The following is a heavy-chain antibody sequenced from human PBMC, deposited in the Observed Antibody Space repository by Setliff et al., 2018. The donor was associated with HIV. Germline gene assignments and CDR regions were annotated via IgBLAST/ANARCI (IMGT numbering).Heavy chain of an antibody. CDR2: VSYSGTT. CDR3: ARTRGRALVSYYFDY. CDR1: GGSISGYY. V-gene: IGHV4-59*01. D-gene: IGHD6-6*01. Sequence: SETLSLTGTVSGGSISGYYWSWVRRPPGRGLEWIGFVSYSGTTSYNPSLDSRVTMSVDTSRDQFSLKLSSVTAADTAVYFCARTRGRALVSYYFDYWGQGRLVTVSS. J-gene: IGHJ4*02.